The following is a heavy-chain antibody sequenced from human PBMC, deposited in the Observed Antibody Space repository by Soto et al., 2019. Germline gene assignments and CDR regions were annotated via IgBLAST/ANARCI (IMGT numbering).Heavy chain of an antibody. CDR2: ISWNSGSI. V-gene: IGHV3-9*01. CDR1: GFTFDDYD. D-gene: IGHD3-10*01. J-gene: IGHJ4*02. CDR3: SKDISYSYGSRSWNGFDY. Sequence: EVQLVESGGGLVQPGRSLRLSCAASGFTFDDYDMHWVRQAPGKGLEWVSGISWNSGSIGYADSVKGRFTISRDNAKNSLYLQINSLRAEDTALYYCSKDISYSYGSRSWNGFDYWGQGTLVTVSA.